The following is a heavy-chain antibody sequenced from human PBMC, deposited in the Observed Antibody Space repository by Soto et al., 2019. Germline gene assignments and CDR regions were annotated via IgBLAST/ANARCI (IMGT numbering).Heavy chain of an antibody. CDR1: GGSISSSTYS. CDR3: ARLISGYVKS. Sequence: SETLSLTCTVSGGSISSSTYSWGWIRQPPGKGLEWIATIYSSGSTFYNPSLNSRVTISVDTSKNQFSLKLSSVTAADTDLYYCARLISGYVKSWGQGTLVTFSS. J-gene: IGHJ4*02. V-gene: IGHV4-39*01. CDR2: IYSSGST. D-gene: IGHD5-12*01.